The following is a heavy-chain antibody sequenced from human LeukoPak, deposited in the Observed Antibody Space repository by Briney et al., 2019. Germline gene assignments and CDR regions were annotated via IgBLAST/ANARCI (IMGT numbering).Heavy chain of an antibody. Sequence: GGSLRLSCAASAFTFNTYWMHWVRQAPGKGLEWVSAISGSGGSTYYADSVKGRFTISRDNSKNTLYLQMNSLRAEDTAVYYCAKEYDFWSGYYTFDYWGQGTLVTVSS. CDR2: ISGSGGST. V-gene: IGHV3-23*01. J-gene: IGHJ4*02. D-gene: IGHD3-3*01. CDR1: AFTFNTYW. CDR3: AKEYDFWSGYYTFDY.